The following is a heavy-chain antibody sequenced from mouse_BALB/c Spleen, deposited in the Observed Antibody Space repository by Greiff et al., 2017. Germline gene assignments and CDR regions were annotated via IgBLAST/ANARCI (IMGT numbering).Heavy chain of an antibody. CDR2: ISYSGST. D-gene: IGHD4-1*01. CDR3: ARSWDGSYFDY. CDR1: GYSITSDYA. V-gene: IGHV3-2*02. J-gene: IGHJ2*01. Sequence: VQLKESGPGLVKPSQSLSLTCTVTGYSITSDYAWNWIRQFPGNKLEWMGYISYSGSTSYNPSLKSRISITRDTSKNQFFLQLNSVTTEDTATYYCARSWDGSYFDYWGQGTTLTVSS.